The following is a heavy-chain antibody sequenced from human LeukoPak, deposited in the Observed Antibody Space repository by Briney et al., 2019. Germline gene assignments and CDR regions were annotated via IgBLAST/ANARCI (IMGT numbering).Heavy chain of an antibody. CDR2: IKSKTDGGTT. CDR1: GFTVSSNY. Sequence: PGGSLRLSCAASGFTVSSNYMSWVRQAPGKGLEWVGRIKSKTDGGTTDYAAPVKGRFTISRDDSKNTLYLQMNSLKTEDTTVYYCTTDLYYDYVWGSYRHFDYWGQGTLVTVSS. CDR3: TTDLYYDYVWGSYRHFDY. J-gene: IGHJ4*02. V-gene: IGHV3-15*01. D-gene: IGHD3-16*02.